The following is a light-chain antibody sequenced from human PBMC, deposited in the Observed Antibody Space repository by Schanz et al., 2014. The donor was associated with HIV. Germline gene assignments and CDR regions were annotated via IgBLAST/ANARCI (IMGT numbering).Light chain of an antibody. J-gene: IGLJ3*02. V-gene: IGLV1-44*01. CDR1: SSNIGSNT. CDR3: ATWDDSLNGWV. CDR2: RNN. Sequence: QSVLNQAPSASGTPGQRVTISCSGSSSNIGSNTVNWYQQLPGTAPKLLIYRNNQRPSGAPDRFSGSKSGSSASLAISGLQSEDEADYYCATWDDSLNGWVFGGGTKLPVL.